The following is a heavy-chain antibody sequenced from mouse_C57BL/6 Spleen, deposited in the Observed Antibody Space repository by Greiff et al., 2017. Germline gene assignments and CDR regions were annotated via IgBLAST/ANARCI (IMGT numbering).Heavy chain of an antibody. Sequence: QVQLQQSGAELVRPGTSVKVSCKASGYAFTNYLIEWVKQRPGQGLEWIGVINPGSGGTNYNEKFKGKATLTADKSSSTAYMQLSSLTSEDSAVYFCAIGGYDYHYAMDYWGQGTSVTVSS. D-gene: IGHD2-4*01. CDR1: GYAFTNYL. CDR3: AIGGYDYHYAMDY. J-gene: IGHJ4*01. V-gene: IGHV1-54*01. CDR2: INPGSGGT.